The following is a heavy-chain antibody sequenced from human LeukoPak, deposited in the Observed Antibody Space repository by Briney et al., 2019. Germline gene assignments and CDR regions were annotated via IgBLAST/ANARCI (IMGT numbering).Heavy chain of an antibody. Sequence: GGSLRLSCAVSGFDFSGAYMNWVRQAPGKGLEWVGLIKNKHEHQATDYAAPVRERFIITRDDSSSTLFLQMNSLKTEDTAVYYCVTDANRILGARGTGYWGQGILVTVSS. CDR2: IKNKHEHQAT. CDR1: GFDFSGAY. V-gene: IGHV3-15*07. D-gene: IGHD1-26*01. CDR3: VTDANRILGARGTGY. J-gene: IGHJ4*02.